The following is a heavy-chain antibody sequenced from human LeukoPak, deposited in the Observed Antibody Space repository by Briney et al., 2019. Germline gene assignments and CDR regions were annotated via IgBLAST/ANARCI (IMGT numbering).Heavy chain of an antibody. CDR2: IKQDGSEK. Sequence: GGSLRLSCAASGFTFSNYWMIWVRQAPGKGLEWVASIKQDGSEKQYVGSVRGRFTISRDNAKNVLDLQMNSLTAEDTAVYYCAKTTVGYSSGRYPGWPADCWGQGTLVTVSS. CDR3: AKTTVGYSSGRYPGWPADC. D-gene: IGHD6-19*01. J-gene: IGHJ4*02. V-gene: IGHV3-7*01. CDR1: GFTFSNYW.